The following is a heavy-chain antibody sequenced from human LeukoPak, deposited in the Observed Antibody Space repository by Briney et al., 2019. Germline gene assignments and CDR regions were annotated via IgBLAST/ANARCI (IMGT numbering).Heavy chain of an antibody. D-gene: IGHD3-10*01. V-gene: IGHV4-30-2*01. Sequence: NPSQTLSLTCTVSGYAITSGGFSWNWIRQPPGKGLEWIGCIYDGGPAYYNPSLKSRFTISVDRPKNQFFLNVTSLTAADTAVYYCARSRQASGLFNSWGQGTLVVVSS. CDR2: IYDGGPA. CDR1: GYAITSGGFS. CDR3: ARSRQASGLFNS. J-gene: IGHJ5*01.